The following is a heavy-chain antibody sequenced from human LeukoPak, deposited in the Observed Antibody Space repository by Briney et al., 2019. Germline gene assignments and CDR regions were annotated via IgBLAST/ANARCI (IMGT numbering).Heavy chain of an antibody. CDR2: IKSDGNIT. CDR1: GFTFSTYW. D-gene: IGHD3-3*01. Sequence: GGSLRLSCAASGFTFSTYWMHWVRQAPGKGLVWVSQIKSDGNITNYADSVKGRFTISRDNAKNTLFLQMNSLRAEDTAVYYCGRSGDFWSGSGVAYWGQGTLVTVSS. V-gene: IGHV3-74*01. CDR3: GRSGDFWSGSGVAY. J-gene: IGHJ4*02.